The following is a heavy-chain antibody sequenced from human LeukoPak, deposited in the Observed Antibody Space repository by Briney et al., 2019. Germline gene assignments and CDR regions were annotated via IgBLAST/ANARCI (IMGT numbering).Heavy chain of an antibody. CDR3: ARHPLTTLDY. J-gene: IGHJ4*02. CDR2: IYYSGST. V-gene: IGHV4-39*01. D-gene: IGHD1-1*01. Sequence: PSETLSLTCTVSGGSISSSSYYWGWIRQPPGKGLEWIGSIYYSGSTYYNPSLKSRVTISVDTSKNQFSLKLSSVTAADTAVYYCARHPLTTLDYWGQGTLVTVSS. CDR1: GGSISSSSYY.